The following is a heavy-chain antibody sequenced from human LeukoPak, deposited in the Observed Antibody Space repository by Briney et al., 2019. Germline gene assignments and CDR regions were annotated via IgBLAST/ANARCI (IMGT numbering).Heavy chain of an antibody. CDR2: ISGGGST. V-gene: IGHV3-66*01. J-gene: IGHJ3*02. D-gene: IGHD3-10*01. CDR1: GFTVSSKY. CDR3: ARVPGAYYDAFDI. Sequence: GGSLRLSCAASGFTVSSKYMSWVRQPPGKGLEWVSLISGGGSTYYADSVKGRFTISRDNSKNTLYLQMNSLRAEDTAVYYCARVPGAYYDAFDIWGQGTMVTVSS.